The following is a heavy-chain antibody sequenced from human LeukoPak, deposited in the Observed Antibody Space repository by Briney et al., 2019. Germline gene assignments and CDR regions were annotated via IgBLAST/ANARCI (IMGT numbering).Heavy chain of an antibody. CDR1: GFTFSSYG. CDR2: ISYDGSNK. J-gene: IGHJ1*01. V-gene: IGHV3-30*03. Sequence: QPGRSLRLSCAASGFTFSSYGMHWVRQAPGKGLEWVAVISYDGSNKYYADSVKGRFTISRDNSKNTLYLQMNSLRAEDSAVYYCATGAEYFQHWGQSTLVTVSS. CDR3: ATGAEYFQH.